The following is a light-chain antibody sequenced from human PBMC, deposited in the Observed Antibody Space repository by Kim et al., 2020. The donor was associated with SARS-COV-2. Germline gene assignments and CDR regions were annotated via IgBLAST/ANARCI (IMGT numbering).Light chain of an antibody. CDR1: QTVSSRS. Sequence: PGERATLSCRASQTVSSRSVNWYQQKPGQTPRLLIYDAYRRATGVPDRFRGSGSGTDFTLTISRLEPEDFAVYHCQQYGSLPWTFGQGTKVDIK. CDR2: DAY. V-gene: IGKV3-20*01. J-gene: IGKJ1*01. CDR3: QQYGSLPWT.